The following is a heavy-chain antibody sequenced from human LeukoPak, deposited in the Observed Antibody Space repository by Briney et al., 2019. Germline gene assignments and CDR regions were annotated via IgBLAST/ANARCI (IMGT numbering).Heavy chain of an antibody. CDR3: ARDCSSSWGCY. D-gene: IGHD6-13*01. J-gene: IGHJ4*02. CDR1: GFTFSSYS. V-gene: IGHV3-21*01. Sequence: GGSLRLSCAASGFTFSSYSINWVRQAPGKGLEWVSSISSSSSYIYYADSVKGRFTISRDNAKNSLYLHMNSVRAEDTAVYYCARDCSSSWGCYWGQGTLVTVSS. CDR2: ISSSSSYI.